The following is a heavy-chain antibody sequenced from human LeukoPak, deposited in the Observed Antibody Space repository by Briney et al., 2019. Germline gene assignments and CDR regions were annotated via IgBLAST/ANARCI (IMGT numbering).Heavy chain of an antibody. V-gene: IGHV1-2*06. D-gene: IGHD3-10*01. CDR1: GYTFSSYY. CDR3: ANSMAQGGFILDY. Sequence: ASVKVSCKAFGYTFSSYYIHWVRQAPGQALEWLGRINPNSGVTSSPQKFQGRVSMARDTSISTVFMELNRLTSADTAIYYCANSMAQGGFILDYWGQGTVVTVSS. J-gene: IGHJ4*02. CDR2: INPNSGVT.